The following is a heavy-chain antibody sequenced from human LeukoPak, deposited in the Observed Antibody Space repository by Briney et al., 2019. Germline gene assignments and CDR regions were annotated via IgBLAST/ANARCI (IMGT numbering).Heavy chain of an antibody. J-gene: IGHJ5*02. CDR2: INHSGST. CDR3: ARARDGSSCDL. Sequence: SETLSLTCAVYGGSFSGYYWSWIRQPPGKGLEWIGEINHSGSTNYNPSLKSRVTISVDTYTNQFPLKLSCVTAADTAVFYCARARDGSSCDLWGQETGVTVSS. D-gene: IGHD6-13*01. CDR1: GGSFSGYY. V-gene: IGHV4-34*01.